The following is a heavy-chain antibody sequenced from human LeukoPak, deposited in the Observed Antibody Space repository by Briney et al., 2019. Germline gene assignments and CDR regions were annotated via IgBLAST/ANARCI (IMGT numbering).Heavy chain of an antibody. J-gene: IGHJ5*02. V-gene: IGHV4-59*08. CDR1: GGSISSYY. Sequence: SETLSLTCTVSGGSISSYYWSWIRQPPGKGLEWIGYIYCSGSTNYNPSLKSRVTISVDTSKNQFSLKLSSVTAADTAVYYCARTTVPNWFDPWGQGTLVTVSS. D-gene: IGHD4-17*01. CDR3: ARTTVPNWFDP. CDR2: IYCSGST.